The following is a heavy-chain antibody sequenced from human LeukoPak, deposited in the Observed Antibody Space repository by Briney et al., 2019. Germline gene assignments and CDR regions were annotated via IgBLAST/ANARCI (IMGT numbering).Heavy chain of an antibody. V-gene: IGHV3-11*04. J-gene: IGHJ6*04. CDR3: ARDGSPLRFYEMDV. D-gene: IGHD2-2*03. CDR1: GFTFSDYH. Sequence: GGSLRLSCAASGFTFSDYHMTWIPQAPGKGLEWISYISNTGRTTYYADSVKGRFTISRDDAKNSLFLEMNSLRAEDTAVYYCARDGSPLRFYEMDVWGKGTTVIVSS. CDR2: ISNTGRTT.